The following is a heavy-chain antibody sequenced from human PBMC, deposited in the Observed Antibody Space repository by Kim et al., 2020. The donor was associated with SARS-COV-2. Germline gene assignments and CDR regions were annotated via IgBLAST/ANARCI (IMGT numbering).Heavy chain of an antibody. J-gene: IGHJ4*02. Sequence: STNYNPSLKSRVPISVDTSKNQFSRKLSSVTAADTAVYYCARETYRYFDYWGQGTLVTVSS. CDR2: ST. D-gene: IGHD3-16*01. CDR3: ARETYRYFDY. V-gene: IGHV4-59*01.